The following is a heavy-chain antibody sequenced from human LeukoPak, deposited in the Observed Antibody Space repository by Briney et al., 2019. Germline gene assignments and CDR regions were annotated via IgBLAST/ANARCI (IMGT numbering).Heavy chain of an antibody. D-gene: IGHD3-16*02. CDR2: ISDNGQNI. CDR3: AKSWRDIGANYYSDY. CDR1: GFPFNTYA. V-gene: IGHV3-23*01. Sequence: GGSLRLSCAASGFPFNTYAMSWVRQAPGKGLEWVSAISDNGQNIYYSDSVRGRFTISRDNSKNTLYLQMNSLRVDDTAIYFCAKSWRDIGANYYSDYWGPGIQVTVSS. J-gene: IGHJ4*02.